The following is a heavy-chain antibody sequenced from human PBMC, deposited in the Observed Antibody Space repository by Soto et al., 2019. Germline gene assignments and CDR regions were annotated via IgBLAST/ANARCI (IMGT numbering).Heavy chain of an antibody. J-gene: IGHJ3*02. Sequence: EVQLVESGGDLVQPGGSLRLSCAASGFTFSGHWMYWVRQVPGKGLEWVSRINTDGGSSAYADSVKGRFTISRDNAKNTLYLQMNGLRAEDTAVYYCAREAGYCSRTSCYRRAFDTWGQGTTVTVSS. D-gene: IGHD2-2*01. CDR1: GFTFSGHW. CDR2: INTDGGSS. V-gene: IGHV3-74*03. CDR3: AREAGYCSRTSCYRRAFDT.